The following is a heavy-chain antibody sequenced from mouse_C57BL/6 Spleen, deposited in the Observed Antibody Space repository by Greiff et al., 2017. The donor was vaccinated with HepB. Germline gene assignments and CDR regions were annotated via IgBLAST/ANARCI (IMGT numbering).Heavy chain of an antibody. CDR1: GYTFTDYE. CDR2: IDPETGGT. V-gene: IGHV1-15*01. CDR3: TRNYYGSSHIDY. J-gene: IGHJ2*01. Sequence: VQLVESGAELVRPGASVTLSCKASGYTFTDYEMHWVKQTPVHGLEWIGAIDPETGGTAYNQKFKGKAILTADKSSSTAYMELRSLTSEDSAVYYCTRNYYGSSHIDYWGQGTTLTVSS. D-gene: IGHD1-1*01.